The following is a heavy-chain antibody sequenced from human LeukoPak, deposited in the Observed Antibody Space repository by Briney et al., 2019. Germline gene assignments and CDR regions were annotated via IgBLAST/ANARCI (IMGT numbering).Heavy chain of an antibody. CDR1: GGSISSSSYY. V-gene: IGHV4-39*01. D-gene: IGHD2-2*01. Sequence: KASETLSLTCTVSGGSISSSSYYWGWIRQPPGKGLEWIGSIYYSGSTYYNPSLKSRVTISVDTSKNQFSLKLSSVTAADTAVYYCARLATDQLPSGVVVPAAPSLYFDYWGQGTLVTVSS. J-gene: IGHJ4*02. CDR2: IYYSGST. CDR3: ARLATDQLPSGVVVPAAPSLYFDY.